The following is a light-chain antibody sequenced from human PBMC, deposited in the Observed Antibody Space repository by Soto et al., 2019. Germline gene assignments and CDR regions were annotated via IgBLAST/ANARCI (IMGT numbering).Light chain of an antibody. CDR3: QQSYRSPYT. V-gene: IGKV1-39*01. Sequence: IQMTQSPSSLSASVGDSVPVTCRASQSIHIYLNWYQQKPGKAPTLLIYGASSLQSVDPSRFTGGGSRTDFTLTISSLQPEDFATYYCQQSYRSPYTFGQGTKVEIK. CDR2: GAS. CDR1: QSIHIY. J-gene: IGKJ2*01.